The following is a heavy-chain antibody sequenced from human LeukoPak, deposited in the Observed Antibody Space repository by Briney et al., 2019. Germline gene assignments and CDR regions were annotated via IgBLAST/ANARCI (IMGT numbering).Heavy chain of an antibody. CDR1: GYNFITSW. J-gene: IGHJ4*02. CDR2: IYPGDSDT. V-gene: IGHV5-51*01. Sequence: GESLKISCRGSGYNFITSWIGWVRQMPGKGLEWMGIIYPGDSDTTYSPSFQGQVTISADKSISTAYLQWSSLKASDTAMYYCARHDSDGDPDYWGQGTLVTVSS. D-gene: IGHD5-24*01. CDR3: ARHDSDGDPDY.